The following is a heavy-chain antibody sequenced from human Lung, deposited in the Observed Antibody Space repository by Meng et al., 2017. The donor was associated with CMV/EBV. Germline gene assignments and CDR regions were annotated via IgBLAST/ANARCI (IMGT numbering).Heavy chain of an antibody. Sequence: ASXXVSXKASGYTFRNYDIIWVRQASGQGLEWVGWMNPNRGNTAYAQKFQGRVTMTRDTSTSIAYMELSSLRSGDTAVYYCARGQVQCSTINCHDYRFSGMDVWXQGTXVTVSS. V-gene: IGHV1-8*01. CDR2: MNPNRGNT. J-gene: IGHJ6*02. CDR3: ARGQVQCSTINCHDYRFSGMDV. CDR1: GYTFRNYD. D-gene: IGHD2/OR15-2a*01.